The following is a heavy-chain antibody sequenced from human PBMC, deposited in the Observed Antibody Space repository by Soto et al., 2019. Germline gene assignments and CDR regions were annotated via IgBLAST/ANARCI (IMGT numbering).Heavy chain of an antibody. D-gene: IGHD1-26*01. CDR3: VKHLGISFSGGLDN. J-gene: IGHJ4*02. CDR2: IHAGGRPT. Sequence: EVQLLESGGGLVQPGGSLRLSCAASGFTFSNYIMNWVRQGPGKGLEWVSAIHAGGRPTFYADSVRGRFTISRDDSRNTLFLQMNSLTAEDSAVYYCVKHLGISFSGGLDNWGQGTLITVSS. V-gene: IGHV3-23*01. CDR1: GFTFSNYI.